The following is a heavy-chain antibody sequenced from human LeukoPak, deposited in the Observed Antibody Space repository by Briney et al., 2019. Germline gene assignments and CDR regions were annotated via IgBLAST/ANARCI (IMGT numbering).Heavy chain of an antibody. CDR3: ASWPGDILTGYPSVYYYGMDV. D-gene: IGHD3-9*01. CDR2: IYYSGST. V-gene: IGHV4-59*08. CDR1: GGSLSSYY. J-gene: IGHJ6*02. Sequence: SETLSLTCTVSGGSLSSYYWSWIRQPPGKGLEWIGYIYYSGSTNYNPSLKSRVSISVDTSKNQFSLKLSSVTAADTAVYYCASWPGDILTGYPSVYYYGMDVWGQGTTVTVSS.